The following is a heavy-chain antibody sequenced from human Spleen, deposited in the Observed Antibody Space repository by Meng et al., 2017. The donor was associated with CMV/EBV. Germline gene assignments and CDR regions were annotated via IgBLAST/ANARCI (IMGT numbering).Heavy chain of an antibody. CDR2: IIPIFGTA. CDR3: ARGPDCSSTSCYTGYFDY. Sequence: NFSSYAIRWVRQAPGQGLEWMGGIIPIFGTANYAQKFQGRVTITTVESTSTASMELSSLRSEDTAVYYCARGPDCSSTSCYTGYFDYWGQGTLVTVSS. V-gene: IGHV1-69*05. J-gene: IGHJ4*02. CDR1: NFSSYA. D-gene: IGHD2-2*02.